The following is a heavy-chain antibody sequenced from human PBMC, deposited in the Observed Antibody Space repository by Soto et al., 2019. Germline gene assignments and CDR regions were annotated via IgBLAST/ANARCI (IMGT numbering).Heavy chain of an antibody. CDR2: ISYDGSNK. Sequence: QVQLVESGGGVVQPGRSLRLSCAASGFTFSSYGMHWVRQAPGKGLEWVAVISYDGSNKYYADSVKGRLTISRDNSKNTLYLQMNSLRAEDTAVYYCAKDEGSDAFDIWGQGTMVTVSS. J-gene: IGHJ3*02. CDR1: GFTFSSYG. V-gene: IGHV3-30*18. CDR3: AKDEGSDAFDI.